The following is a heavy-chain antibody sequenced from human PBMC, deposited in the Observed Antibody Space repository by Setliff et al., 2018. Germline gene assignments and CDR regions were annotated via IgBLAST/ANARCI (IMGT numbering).Heavy chain of an antibody. J-gene: IGHJ6*03. CDR2: IIPVLGMT. Sequence: GASVKVSCKASGDPFNAYGVSWVRQAPGQGLEWMGAIIPVLGMTDYAQKFQGRLTITADQSTTTVYMELSSLRFDDTALYYCARGPSPTVTPSRLIYFYHMDVWGKGTTVTVSS. V-gene: IGHV1-69*10. CDR3: ARGPSPTVTPSRLIYFYHMDV. D-gene: IGHD4-17*01. CDR1: GDPFNAYG.